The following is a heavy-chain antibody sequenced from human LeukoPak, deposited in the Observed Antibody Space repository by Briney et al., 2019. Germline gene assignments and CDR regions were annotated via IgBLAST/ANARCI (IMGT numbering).Heavy chain of an antibody. J-gene: IGHJ4*02. Sequence: GSLRLSCAASRFTFSSYSMNWVRQAPGKGLEWVSSISSSGSYIYYADSVKGRFTISRDNAKNTLYLQMNSLRAEDTAVYYCARVYYGSGSPLDYWGQGTLVTVSS. D-gene: IGHD3-10*01. CDR1: RFTFSSYS. CDR2: ISSSGSYI. V-gene: IGHV3-21*01. CDR3: ARVYYGSGSPLDY.